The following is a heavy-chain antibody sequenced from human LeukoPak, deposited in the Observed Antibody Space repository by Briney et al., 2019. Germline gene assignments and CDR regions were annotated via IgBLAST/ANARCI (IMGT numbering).Heavy chain of an antibody. Sequence: SQTLSLTCIVSAGSISSYYWSWNRQPDGKGLEWIGRIYTSGSTNYNPSLESRVTMSVDTSKNQFSLKLSSVTAADTAVYHCARTRADYYYYYMDVWGKGTTVTVSS. CDR2: IYTSGST. CDR3: ARTRADYYYYYMDV. V-gene: IGHV4-4*07. J-gene: IGHJ6*03. CDR1: AGSISSYY.